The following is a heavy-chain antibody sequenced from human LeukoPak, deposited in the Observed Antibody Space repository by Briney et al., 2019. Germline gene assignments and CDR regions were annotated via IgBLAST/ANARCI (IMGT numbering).Heavy chain of an antibody. V-gene: IGHV4-39*07. Sequence: SETLSLTCTVSGGSISSSSYYWGWIHQPPGKGLEWIGSIYYSGSTYYNPSLKSRVTISVDTSKNQFSLKLSSVTAADTAVYYCARGPVEMATISSWFDPWGQGTLVAVSS. CDR3: ARGPVEMATISSWFDP. CDR2: IYYSGST. CDR1: GGSISSSSYY. D-gene: IGHD5-24*01. J-gene: IGHJ5*02.